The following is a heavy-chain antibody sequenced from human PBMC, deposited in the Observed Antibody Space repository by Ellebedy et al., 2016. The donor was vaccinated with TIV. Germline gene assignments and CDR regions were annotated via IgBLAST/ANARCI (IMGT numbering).Heavy chain of an antibody. V-gene: IGHV4-59*01. CDR1: GGSIRSYY. D-gene: IGHD3-22*01. Sequence: SETLSLTCSVSGGSIRSYYWNWIRQSPRKGLEWIGDISYTGTTRYNPSLMSRVNISRDTSKNQFSLTLTSVTAADPAVYYCARTGYHDSSGYVDPWGQGSLVTVSS. J-gene: IGHJ5*02. CDR3: ARTGYHDSSGYVDP. CDR2: ISYTGTT.